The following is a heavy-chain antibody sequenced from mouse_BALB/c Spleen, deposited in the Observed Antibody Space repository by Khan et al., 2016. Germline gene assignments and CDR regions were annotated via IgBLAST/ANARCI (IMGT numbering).Heavy chain of an antibody. CDR1: GFDFSRYW. Sequence: EVKLLESGGGLVQHGGSLKLSCAASGFDFSRYWMSWVRQAPGKGLEWIGEINPDSSTINYTPSLKDKFIISRDNAKNTLYLQMSKVRSEDTALYYCARLHYYGRFAYWGQGTLFTVSA. J-gene: IGHJ3*01. D-gene: IGHD1-2*01. CDR3: ARLHYYGRFAY. CDR2: INPDSSTI. V-gene: IGHV4-1*02.